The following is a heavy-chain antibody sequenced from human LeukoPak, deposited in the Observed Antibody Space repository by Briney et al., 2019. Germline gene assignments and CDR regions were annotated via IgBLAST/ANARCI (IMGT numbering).Heavy chain of an antibody. CDR1: GFAFSSYW. CDR2: IKQDGSEK. Sequence: GGSLRLSCTASGFAFSSYWMSWVRQAPGRGLEWVANIKQDGSEKHYVDSVKGRFTISRDNAKNSLYLQMNSLRAEDTAVYYCARDQTDAIYYYYYYGMDVWGQGTTVTVSS. D-gene: IGHD2-2*01. CDR3: ARDQTDAIYYYYYYGMDV. J-gene: IGHJ6*02. V-gene: IGHV3-7*03.